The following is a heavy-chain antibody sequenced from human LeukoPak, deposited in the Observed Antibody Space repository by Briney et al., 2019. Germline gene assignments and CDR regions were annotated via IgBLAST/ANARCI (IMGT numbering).Heavy chain of an antibody. J-gene: IGHJ4*02. V-gene: IGHV4-59*12. CDR2: IYYSGST. CDR3: ARDRRDYDILTGYLDY. CDR1: GGSISSYY. D-gene: IGHD3-9*01. Sequence: SETLSLTCTVSGGSISSYYWSWIRQPPGKGLEWIGYIYYSGSTYYNPSLKSRVTISVDTSKNQFSLKLSSVTAADTAVYYCARDRRDYDILTGYLDYWGQGTLVTVSS.